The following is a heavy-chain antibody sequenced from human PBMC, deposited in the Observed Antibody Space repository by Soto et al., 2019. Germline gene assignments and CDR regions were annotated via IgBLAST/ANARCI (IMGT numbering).Heavy chain of an antibody. J-gene: IGHJ5*02. V-gene: IGHV4-59*01. Sequence: SETLSLTCTVSGGSISSYYWSWIRQPPGKGLEWIGYIYYSGSTNYNPSLKSRVTISVDTSKNQFSLKLSSVTAADTAVYYCEREHYDSLVWFDPWGQGTLVTVSS. D-gene: IGHD3-3*01. CDR1: GGSISSYY. CDR3: EREHYDSLVWFDP. CDR2: IYYSGST.